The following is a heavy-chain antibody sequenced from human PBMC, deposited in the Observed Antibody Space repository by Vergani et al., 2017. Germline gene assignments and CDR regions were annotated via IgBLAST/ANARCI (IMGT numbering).Heavy chain of an antibody. CDR1: GFTLGDYA. CDR2: IWSKPYGGTT. CDR3: ARDTSGYYHHY. Sequence: EVRLLESGGGLVQPGGSLRLSCSGSGFTLGDYAMTWVRQAPGKGLEWVAFIWSKPYGGTTEYAASVKGRFTISRDNAKNSLYLQMNSLRAEDTAVYYCARDTSGYYHHYWGQGTLVTVSS. V-gene: IGHV3-49*04. J-gene: IGHJ4*02. D-gene: IGHD3-22*01.